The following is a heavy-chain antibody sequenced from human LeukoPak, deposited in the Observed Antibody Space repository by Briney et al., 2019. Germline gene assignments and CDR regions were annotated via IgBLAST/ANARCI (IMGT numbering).Heavy chain of an antibody. CDR1: GGTFISYA. CDR2: IIPIFGTA. CDR3: ASEMRGWFDP. V-gene: IGHV1-69*13. Sequence: ASVKASCKASGGTFISYAISWVRQPPGQGLEWMGGIIPIFGTANYAQKFQGRVTITAEESTSTAYMELSSLRSEDTAVYYCASEMRGWFDPWGQGTLVTVSS. J-gene: IGHJ5*02.